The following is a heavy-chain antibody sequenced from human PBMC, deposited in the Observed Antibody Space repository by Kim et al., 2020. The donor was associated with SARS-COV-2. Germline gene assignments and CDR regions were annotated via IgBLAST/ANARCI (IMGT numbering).Heavy chain of an antibody. D-gene: IGHD4-17*01. J-gene: IGHJ4*01. CDR2: ISGGGGST. CDR1: GFTFTSYA. Sequence: GGSLRLSCVASGFTFTSYAMNWVRQAPGKGLEWVSGISGGGGSTYYADSVKGRFTISRDSSKNMVYLQMNSLRAEDTAVYYCAKELRTTTQTNGGDFFDYWGRGTLVTVSS. V-gene: IGHV3-23*01. CDR3: AKELRTTTQTNGGDFFDY.